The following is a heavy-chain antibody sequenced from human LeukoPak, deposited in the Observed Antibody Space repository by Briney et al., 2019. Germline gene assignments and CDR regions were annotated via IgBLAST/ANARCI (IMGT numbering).Heavy chain of an antibody. J-gene: IGHJ5*02. D-gene: IGHD6-6*01. Sequence: GGSLGLSCTASGFTFGDYAMSWVRQAPGKGLEWVGFIRSKAYGGTTEYAASVKGRFTISRDDSKSIAYLQMNSLKTEDTAVYYCTRCIAARPNWFDPWGQGTLVTVSS. CDR3: TRCIAARPNWFDP. V-gene: IGHV3-49*04. CDR2: IRSKAYGGTT. CDR1: GFTFGDYA.